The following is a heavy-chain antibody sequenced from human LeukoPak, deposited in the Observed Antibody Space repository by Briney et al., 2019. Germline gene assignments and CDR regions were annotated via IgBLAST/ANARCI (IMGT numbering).Heavy chain of an antibody. J-gene: IGHJ4*02. CDR2: FSPNSRGT. V-gene: IGHV1-2*02. CDR1: GYTLTGYY. Sequence: ASVKVSCKASGYTLTGYYMHWVRQSPGQGLEWMGWFSPNSRGTNYAQKFQGRITMTRDTSISTAYMKLSRRRSDDTAVYYCARAHYCSSTSCYRVVFDYWGQGTLGTVSS. D-gene: IGHD2-2*01. CDR3: ARAHYCSSTSCYRVVFDY.